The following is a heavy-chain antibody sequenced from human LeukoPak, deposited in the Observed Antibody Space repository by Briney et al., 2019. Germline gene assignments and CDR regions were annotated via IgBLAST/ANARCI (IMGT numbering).Heavy chain of an antibody. CDR1: GFTFSSYW. V-gene: IGHV3-74*01. CDR3: VRVGYSSSWYVDY. Sequence: GGSLRLSCAVSGFTFSSYWMHWVRQVPGKGLVWVSRINSDGSSTSYADSVKGRFTISRDNAKNTLYLQLNSLRAEDTAVYYCVRVGYSSSWYVDYWGQGTLVTVSS. CDR2: INSDGSST. J-gene: IGHJ4*02. D-gene: IGHD6-13*01.